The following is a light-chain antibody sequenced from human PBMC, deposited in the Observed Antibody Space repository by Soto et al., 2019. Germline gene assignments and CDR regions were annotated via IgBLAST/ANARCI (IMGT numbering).Light chain of an antibody. J-gene: IGLJ1*01. CDR2: DNV. CDR1: SSNIGNNF. V-gene: IGLV1-51*01. Sequence: QAVVTQPPSVSAAPGQNVTISCSGTSSNIGNNFVSWYQHLPGTAPKIPIYDNVKRPSGIPDRFSGFKSGASATLGITGLQTGDEADYYCGSWDTSLSLCYVFGTGTKLTVL. CDR3: GSWDTSLSLCYV.